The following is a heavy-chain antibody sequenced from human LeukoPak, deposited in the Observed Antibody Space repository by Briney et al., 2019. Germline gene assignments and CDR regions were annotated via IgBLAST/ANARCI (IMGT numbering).Heavy chain of an antibody. CDR3: ARDYYVSGRLGYVDY. D-gene: IGHD3-10*01. J-gene: IGHJ4*02. V-gene: IGHV3-11*05. CDR1: GFGFSAYS. CDR2: FSSSSSYT. Sequence: GGSLRLSCAVSGFGFSAYSMSWIRKAPGEGLEWVSHFSSSSSYTNYADSVKGRFTISRDNAKNSLYLQINSLRVEDTAVYYCARDYYVSGRLGYVDYWGQGALVTVSS.